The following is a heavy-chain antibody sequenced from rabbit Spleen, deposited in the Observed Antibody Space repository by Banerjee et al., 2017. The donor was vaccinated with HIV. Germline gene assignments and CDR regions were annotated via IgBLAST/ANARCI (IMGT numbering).Heavy chain of an antibody. D-gene: IGHD6-1*01. Sequence: QEQLEESGGDLVKPEGSLTLTCTASGFSFSSSYWPCWVRQAPGKGPEWIACMRNADGSTYYANWAKGRFTISKTSSTTVTLQMTSLTAADTATYFCTTIITLYNGHGFAMKLWGPGTLVPS. J-gene: IGHJ4*01. CDR3: TTIITLYNGHGFAMKL. V-gene: IGHV1S45*01. CDR2: MRNADGST. CDR1: GFSFSSSYW.